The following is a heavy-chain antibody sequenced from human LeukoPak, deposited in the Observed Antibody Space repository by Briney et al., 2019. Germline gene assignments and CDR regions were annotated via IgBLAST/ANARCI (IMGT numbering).Heavy chain of an antibody. D-gene: IGHD2-15*01. CDR2: IYSGGST. J-gene: IGHJ4*02. CDR3: ARGSGLYCFDY. Sequence: GGSLRLSCAASGFTVSSDYMSWVRQAPGKGLEWVSVIYSGGSTYYADSVKGRFTISRDNSKNTLYLQMNSLRAEDTAVYYCARGSGLYCFDYWGQGTLVTVSS. V-gene: IGHV3-66*02. CDR1: GFTVSSDY.